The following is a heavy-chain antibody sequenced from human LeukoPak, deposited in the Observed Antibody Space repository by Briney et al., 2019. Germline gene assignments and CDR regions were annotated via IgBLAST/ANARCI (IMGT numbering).Heavy chain of an antibody. CDR3: ARVRGVNPYYFDY. D-gene: IGHD3-10*01. CDR1: GDSISSDY. J-gene: IGHJ4*02. CDR2: IHYSGST. V-gene: IGHV4-59*12. Sequence: SETLSLTCTVSGDSISSDYWSWIRQPPGKGLEYIAYIHYSGSTDYNPSLKSRVTMSVDTSKNQFSLNLNSVTAADTAIYYCARVRGVNPYYFDYWGQGTLVTVSS.